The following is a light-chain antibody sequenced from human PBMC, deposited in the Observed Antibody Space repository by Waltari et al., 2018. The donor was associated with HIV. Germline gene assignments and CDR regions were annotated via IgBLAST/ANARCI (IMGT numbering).Light chain of an antibody. CDR2: EVS. J-gene: IGLJ2*01. CDR1: SSDVGGYNL. V-gene: IGLV2-23*02. CDR3: CAYAGSTTYVI. Sequence: QSALTQPASVSGSPGQSITISCTGTSSDVGGYNLVSWYQQHPGKAPKLMIFEVSKRRSGVSNRCSGSKSGNTASRAIAGRQDEDGAEYYCCAYAGSTTYVIFGGGTKLTVL.